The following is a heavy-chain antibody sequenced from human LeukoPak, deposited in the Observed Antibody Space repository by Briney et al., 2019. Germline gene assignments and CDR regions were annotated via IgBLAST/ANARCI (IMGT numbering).Heavy chain of an antibody. CDR1: GFTLSSYW. CDR3: ARQTMVRATQVEWFDP. J-gene: IGHJ5*02. D-gene: IGHD3-10*01. CDR2: IGGDGSRT. Sequence: GGSLRLSCAASGFTLSSYWMHWVRQAPGKGLVWVSCIGGDGSRTEYADSVKGRFTISRDNAKNSLYLQMNSLRVEDTAVYYCARQTMVRATQVEWFDPWGQGTLVTVSS. V-gene: IGHV3-74*03.